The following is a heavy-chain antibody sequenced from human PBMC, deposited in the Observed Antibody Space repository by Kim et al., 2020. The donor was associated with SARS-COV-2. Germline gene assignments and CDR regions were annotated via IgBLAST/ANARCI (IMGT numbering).Heavy chain of an antibody. J-gene: IGHJ4*02. Sequence: SDTRYSPSFQGQVTISADKSISTAYLQWSSLKASDTAMYYCARLSGMFDYWGQGTLVTVSS. V-gene: IGHV5-51*01. CDR3: ARLSGMFDY. CDR2: SDT.